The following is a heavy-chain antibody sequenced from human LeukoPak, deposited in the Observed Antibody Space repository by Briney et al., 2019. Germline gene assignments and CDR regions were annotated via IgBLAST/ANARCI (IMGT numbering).Heavy chain of an antibody. V-gene: IGHV4-38-2*02. D-gene: IGHD3-3*01. CDR2: IYHSGST. CDR3: ARETYYDIWSGYYTSNWFDP. CDR1: GYSISSGYY. Sequence: SETLSLTCTVSGYSISSGYYWGWIRQPPGKGLEWIGSIYHSGSTYYNPSLKSRVTISVDTSKNQFSLKLSSVTAADTAVYYCARETYYDIWSGYYTSNWFDPWGQGTLVTVSS. J-gene: IGHJ5*02.